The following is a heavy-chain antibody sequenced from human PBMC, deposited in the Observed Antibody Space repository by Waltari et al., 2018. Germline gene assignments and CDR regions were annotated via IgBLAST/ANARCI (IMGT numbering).Heavy chain of an antibody. D-gene: IGHD3-10*01. CDR3: ASQTGDDVLLWFGELSGGYYFDY. CDR1: GGSISSSSYY. V-gene: IGHV4-39*01. Sequence: QLQLQESGPGLVKPSETLSLTCTVSGGSISSSSYYWGWIRQPPGKGLEGIGSIYYSGSTYYNPSLKSRVTISVDTSKNQFSLKLSSVTAADTAVYYCASQTGDDVLLWFGELSGGYYFDYWGQGTLVTVSS. J-gene: IGHJ4*02. CDR2: IYYSGST.